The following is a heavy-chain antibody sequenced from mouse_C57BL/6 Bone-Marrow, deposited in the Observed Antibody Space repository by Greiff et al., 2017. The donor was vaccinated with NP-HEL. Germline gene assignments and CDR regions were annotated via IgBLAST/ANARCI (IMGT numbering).Heavy chain of an antibody. J-gene: IGHJ2*01. D-gene: IGHD1-1*01. Sequence: QVQLQQPGAELVMPGASVKLSCKASGYTFTSYWMHWVKQRPGQGLEWIGEIDPSDSYTNYNQKFKGKSTLTVDKSSSTAYMQLSSLTSEDSAVYYCASITTVVAPNYWGQGTTLTVSS. V-gene: IGHV1-69*01. CDR2: IDPSDSYT. CDR1: GYTFTSYW. CDR3: ASITTVVAPNY.